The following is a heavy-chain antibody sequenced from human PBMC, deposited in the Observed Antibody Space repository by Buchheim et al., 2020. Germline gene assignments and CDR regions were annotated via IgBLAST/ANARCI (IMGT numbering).Heavy chain of an antibody. CDR2: IHASGCRT. Sequence: QVQLVQSGAEVKKPVASVKVSCKASGYTFTSYYMHLVRQAPGQGLEWMGIIHASGCRTSYAQKFQGRVTMTRDTCTRTVNMELSSLRSEDTAVYYCALLVAAVDVWGQGTT. CDR1: GYTFTSYY. V-gene: IGHV1-46*01. CDR3: ALLVAAVDV. D-gene: IGHD6-6*01. J-gene: IGHJ6*02.